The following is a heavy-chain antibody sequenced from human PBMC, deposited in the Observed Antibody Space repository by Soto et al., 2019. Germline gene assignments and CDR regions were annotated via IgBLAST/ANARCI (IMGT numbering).Heavy chain of an antibody. Sequence: QVQLVQSGAEVKKPGSSVKVSCKASGGTFSSYAISWVRQAPGQGLEWRGGIIPIFGTANYAQKFQGRVTMTADESTSTAYMELGSLRSEDTAVYYCAIGRQYYDSSAHYFDYWGQGTLVTVSS. CDR2: IIPIFGTA. D-gene: IGHD3-22*01. V-gene: IGHV1-69*01. CDR3: AIGRQYYDSSAHYFDY. CDR1: GGTFSSYA. J-gene: IGHJ4*02.